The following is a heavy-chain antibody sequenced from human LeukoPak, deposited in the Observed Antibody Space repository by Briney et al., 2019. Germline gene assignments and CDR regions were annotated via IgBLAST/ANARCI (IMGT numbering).Heavy chain of an antibody. Sequence: GASVKVSCKASGYTFTSYYIHWVRQAPGQGLEWMGMINPSRGSTSYAQKFQGGLTMTRDTSTSTVYMELSSLRSEDTAVYYCTRGVQLDRRYYNWFDPWGQGTLVNVSS. D-gene: IGHD1-1*01. J-gene: IGHJ5*02. CDR2: INPSRGST. CDR1: GYTFTSYY. CDR3: TRGVQLDRRYYNWFDP. V-gene: IGHV1-46*01.